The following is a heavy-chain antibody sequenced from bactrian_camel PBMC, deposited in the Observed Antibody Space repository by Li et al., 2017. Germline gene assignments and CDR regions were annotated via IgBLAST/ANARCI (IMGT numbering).Heavy chain of an antibody. V-gene: IGHV3S11*01. CDR2: IYNDGSYNDGSKT. D-gene: IGHD3*01. Sequence: VQLVESGGGLVQPGGYLRLSCAASGFTFSNYAMSWVRQAPGKGLEWVSSIYNDGSYNDGSKTVYADSVKGRFTISRDNAKNMVYLQMNSLKSEDTALYYCATTVGWMGQGTQVTVS. CDR1: GFTFSNYA. J-gene: IGHJ4*01.